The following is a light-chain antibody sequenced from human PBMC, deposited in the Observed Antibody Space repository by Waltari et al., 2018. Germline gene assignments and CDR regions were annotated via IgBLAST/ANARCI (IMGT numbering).Light chain of an antibody. Sequence: DIQMTQYPPSLSASVGDRVTITCRASQSISYYLNWYQQKSGKAPKLLIYAATNLQSGVPSRFSGSGSGTDFTLTISSLQPEDFATYYCQQSYSIPLFAFGPGSRVDIK. CDR3: QQSYSIPLFA. CDR1: QSISYY. J-gene: IGKJ3*01. CDR2: AAT. V-gene: IGKV1-39*01.